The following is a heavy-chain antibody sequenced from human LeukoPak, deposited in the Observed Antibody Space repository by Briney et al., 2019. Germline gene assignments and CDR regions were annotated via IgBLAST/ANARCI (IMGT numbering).Heavy chain of an antibody. CDR2: IYHSGST. CDR1: GYSISSGYY. V-gene: IGHV4-38-2*02. D-gene: IGHD7-27*01. J-gene: IGHJ4*02. Sequence: PSETLSLTCTVSGYSISSGYYWGWIRQPPGKGLEWIGSIYHSGSTYYNPSLKSRVTISVDRSKNQFSLKLSSVTAADTAVYYCARDLDGGTGFDYWGQGTLVTVSS. CDR3: ARDLDGGTGFDY.